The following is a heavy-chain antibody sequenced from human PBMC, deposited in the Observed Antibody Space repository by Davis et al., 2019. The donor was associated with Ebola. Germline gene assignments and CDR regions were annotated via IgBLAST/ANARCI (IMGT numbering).Heavy chain of an antibody. V-gene: IGHV4-61*01. CDR2: IYYSGST. Sequence: PSETLSLTCTVSGGSISSGSYYWSWIRQPPGKGLEWIGYIYYSGSTNYNPSLKSRVTISVDTSKNQFSLKLSSVTAADTAVYYCARRDYDYYYMDVWGKGTTVTVSS. J-gene: IGHJ6*03. CDR3: ARRDYDYYYMDV. CDR1: GGSISSGSYY.